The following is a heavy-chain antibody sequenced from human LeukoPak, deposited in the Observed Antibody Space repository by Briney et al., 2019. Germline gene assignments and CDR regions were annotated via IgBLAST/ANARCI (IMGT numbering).Heavy chain of an antibody. CDR1: GFTVSSNY. Sequence: GGSLRLSCAASGFTVSSNYMSWVRQAPGKGLEWVSVIYSGGNRYYADSVKGRFTMSRDNAKNTVYLQMNSLRAEDTAVYYCARVRVGWYDILNGHFDCWGQGTLVTVSS. D-gene: IGHD3-9*01. J-gene: IGHJ4*02. CDR3: ARVRVGWYDILNGHFDC. V-gene: IGHV3-53*01. CDR2: IYSGGNR.